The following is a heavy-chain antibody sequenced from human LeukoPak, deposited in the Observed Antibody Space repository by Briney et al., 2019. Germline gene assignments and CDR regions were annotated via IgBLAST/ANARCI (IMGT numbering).Heavy chain of an antibody. Sequence: PSETLSLTCTVSGGSISSYYWSWIRQPPGKGLEWIGYIYYSGSTNYNPSLKSRVTISVDTSKNRFSLKLSSVTAADTAVYYCAGTYGSGSYKPYYFDYWGQGTLVTVSS. J-gene: IGHJ4*02. V-gene: IGHV4-59*08. CDR2: IYYSGST. CDR3: AGTYGSGSYKPYYFDY. D-gene: IGHD3-10*01. CDR1: GGSISSYY.